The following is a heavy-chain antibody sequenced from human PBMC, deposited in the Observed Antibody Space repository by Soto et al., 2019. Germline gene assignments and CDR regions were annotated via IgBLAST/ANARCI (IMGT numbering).Heavy chain of an antibody. CDR1: GGSFSGYY. D-gene: IGHD5-18*01. Sequence: SETLSLTCAVYGGSFSGYYWSWIRQPPGKGLEWIGEINHSGSTNYNPSLKSRVTISVDTSKNQFSLKLSSVTAADTAVFYCARGIRYSYGPIRWYYFDYWGQGTLVTVSS. V-gene: IGHV4-34*01. J-gene: IGHJ4*02. CDR2: INHSGST. CDR3: ARGIRYSYGPIRWYYFDY.